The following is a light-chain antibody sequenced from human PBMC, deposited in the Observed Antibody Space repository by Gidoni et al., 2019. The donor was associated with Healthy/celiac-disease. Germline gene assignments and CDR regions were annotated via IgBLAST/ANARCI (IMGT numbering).Light chain of an antibody. CDR1: SSDVGGYNY. J-gene: IGLJ3*02. V-gene: IGLV2-14*01. Sequence: QSALTQPASVSGSPGPSITISCTGTSSDVGGYNYVSWYQQHPGKAPKLMIYEVSNRPSGVSNRFSGSKSGNTASLTISGLQAEDEADYYCSSYTSSSTLEWVFGGGTKLTVL. CDR3: SSYTSSSTLEWV. CDR2: EVS.